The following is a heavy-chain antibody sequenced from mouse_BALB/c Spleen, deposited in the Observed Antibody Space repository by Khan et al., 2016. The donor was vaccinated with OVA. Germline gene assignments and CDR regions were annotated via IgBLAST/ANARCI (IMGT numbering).Heavy chain of an antibody. J-gene: IGHJ4*01. CDR2: ISYSGST. D-gene: IGHD1-1*01. CDR1: GYSITSNYA. Sequence: EVQLQESGPGLVKPSQSLSLTCTVTGYSITSNYAWNWIRQFPGNKLEWMGYISYSGSTSYNPSLKSRISITRDTSKKQFFLELSSVTTKDTATYYCARGNYYWYAMDYWGQGTSVTVSS. V-gene: IGHV3-2*02. CDR3: ARGNYYWYAMDY.